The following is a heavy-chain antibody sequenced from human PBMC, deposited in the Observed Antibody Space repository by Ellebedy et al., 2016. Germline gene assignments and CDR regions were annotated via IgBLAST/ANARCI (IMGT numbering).Heavy chain of an antibody. CDR2: IYYSGYT. CDR1: GGSFSSYY. V-gene: IGHV4-59*01. D-gene: IGHD6-19*01. Sequence: SETLSLTCTVSGGSFSSYYWSWIRQPPGRGLEWIGYIYYSGYTNYNPSLKSRVTISVDTSKNQFSLRLTSVTAAYTAVYYCARGAAYSSGWYSNWGQGTLVAVSS. CDR3: ARGAAYSSGWYSN. J-gene: IGHJ4*02.